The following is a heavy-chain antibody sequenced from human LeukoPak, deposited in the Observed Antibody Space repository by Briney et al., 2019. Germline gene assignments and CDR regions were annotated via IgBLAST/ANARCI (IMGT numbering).Heavy chain of an antibody. CDR2: IYGGGST. D-gene: IGHD6-19*01. V-gene: IGHV3-53*01. CDR1: GRSVSSNF. J-gene: IGHJ4*02. CDR3: ASWPVGWYGEDS. Sequence: PGGSLRLSCAATGRSVSSNFMSWVRQAPGKGLEWVSVIYGGGSTYYADSVKGRFTISRDTSKNTLYLQMNSLRVEDTAVYYCASWPVGWYGEDSWGQGTLVTVSS.